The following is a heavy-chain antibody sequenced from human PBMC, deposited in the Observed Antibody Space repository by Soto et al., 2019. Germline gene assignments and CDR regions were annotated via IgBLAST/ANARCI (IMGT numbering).Heavy chain of an antibody. CDR1: GYSFTTYW. Sequence: PGESLKISCKGSGYSFTTYWINWVRQMPGKGLEWMGRIDPSDSYTNYSPSFQGHVTISADKSITTAYLQWSSLKASDTAMYYCARHSWSGFGLDYWGQGTLVTVSS. J-gene: IGHJ4*02. D-gene: IGHD3-3*02. CDR2: IDPSDSYT. V-gene: IGHV5-10-1*01. CDR3: ARHSWSGFGLDY.